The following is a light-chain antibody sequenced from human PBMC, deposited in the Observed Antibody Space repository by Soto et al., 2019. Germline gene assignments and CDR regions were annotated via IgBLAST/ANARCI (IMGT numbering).Light chain of an antibody. V-gene: IGKV1-39*01. CDR2: GTS. J-gene: IGKJ1*01. Sequence: DIQMTQSPSSLSASVGDRVTITCRASQSISNLLNWYQHKPGKAPKLLIYGTSTLQSGVPSRFSGSGSGTDFTLTISSLQREDFATYYCQQSYCSSWTFGQGTKVEIK. CDR1: QSISNL. CDR3: QQSYCSSWT.